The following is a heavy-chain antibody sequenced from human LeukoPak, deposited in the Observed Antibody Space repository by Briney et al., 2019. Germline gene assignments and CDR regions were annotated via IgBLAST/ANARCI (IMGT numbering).Heavy chain of an antibody. D-gene: IGHD5-18*01. Sequence: PGGSVRLSCAASGFTFSSYGMHGVRQAPGKGGEGGAVISYDGSNKYYADSVKGRFTISRDNSKNTLYLQMNSLRAEDTAVYYCAKAPERGYSYGYFNYWGQGTLVTVSS. CDR3: AKAPERGYSYGYFNY. CDR1: GFTFSSYG. CDR2: ISYDGSNK. J-gene: IGHJ4*02. V-gene: IGHV3-30*18.